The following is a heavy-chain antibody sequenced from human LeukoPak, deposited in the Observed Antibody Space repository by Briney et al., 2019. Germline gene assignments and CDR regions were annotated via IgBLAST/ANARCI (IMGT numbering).Heavy chain of an antibody. Sequence: GASVKVSCKTSGYTFSDYYLHWVRQAPGQGLEWMGWINPKRGATDYAQIFQDRVTMTRDTSISTAYMELSRLTSDDTAMYYCSRGRGTYSGYDSLRLPGDGGQGTLVTVSS. CDR2: INPKRGAT. CDR1: GYTFSDYY. J-gene: IGHJ4*02. CDR3: SRGRGTYSGYDSLRLPGD. V-gene: IGHV1-2*02. D-gene: IGHD5-12*01.